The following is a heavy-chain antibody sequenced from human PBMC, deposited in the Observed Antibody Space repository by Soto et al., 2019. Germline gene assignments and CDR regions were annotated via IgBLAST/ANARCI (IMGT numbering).Heavy chain of an antibody. CDR3: APPGGSPSSFDY. V-gene: IGHV3-23*01. D-gene: IGHD2-2*01. J-gene: IGHJ4*02. CDR1: GFTFSSYA. CDR2: ISGSGGST. Sequence: EVQLLESGGGLVQPGGSLRLSCAASGFTFSSYAMSWVRQAPGKGLEWVSAISGSGGSTYYADSVKGRFTISRDNSKNTLELQMNSLRAEDTAVYYCAPPGGSPSSFDYWGQGTLVTVSS.